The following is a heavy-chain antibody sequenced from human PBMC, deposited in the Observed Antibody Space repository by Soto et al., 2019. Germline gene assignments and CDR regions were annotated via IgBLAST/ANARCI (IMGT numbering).Heavy chain of an antibody. CDR2: IYYSGST. V-gene: IGHV4-30-4*01. CDR1: GGSISSFY. D-gene: IGHD3-10*01. Sequence: SETLSLTCTVSGGSISSFYWSWIRQPPGKGLEWIGYIYYSGSTYYNPSLKSRVTISVDTSKNQFSLKLSSVTAADTAVYYCARTNVTLLWFGGPAFDYWGQGTLVTVSS. CDR3: ARTNVTLLWFGGPAFDY. J-gene: IGHJ4*02.